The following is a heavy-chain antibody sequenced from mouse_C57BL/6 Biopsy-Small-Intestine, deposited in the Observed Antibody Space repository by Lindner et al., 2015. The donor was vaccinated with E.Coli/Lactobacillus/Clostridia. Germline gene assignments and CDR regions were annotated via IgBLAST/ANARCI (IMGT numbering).Heavy chain of an antibody. CDR3: ARRSITSYFFDY. CDR1: GYAFTAYW. CDR2: IEPSHNYT. Sequence: VQLQESGAELVMPGASVTLSCKTSGYAFTAYWMHWVKQRPGQGLDWIGEIEPSHNYTNYNQKFKGKAALTVDKSSNTAYMQLSTLTSEDSAVYYCARRSITSYFFDYWGQGTTLTVSS. D-gene: IGHD1-1*01. J-gene: IGHJ2*01. V-gene: IGHV1-69*01.